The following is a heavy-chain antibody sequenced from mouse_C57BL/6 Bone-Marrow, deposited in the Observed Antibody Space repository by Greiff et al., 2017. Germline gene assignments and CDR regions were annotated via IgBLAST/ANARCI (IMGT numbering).Heavy chain of an antibody. CDR2: ISSGSSTI. V-gene: IGHV5-17*01. Sequence: EVQVVESGGGLVKPGGSLKLSCAASGFTFSDYGMHWVRQAPEKGLEWVAYISSGSSTIYYADTVKGRFTISRDNAKNTLFLQMTSLRSEDTAMYYCARRRIYDCYAMDYWGQGTTVTVSS. CDR3: ARRRIYDCYAMDY. D-gene: IGHD1-1*01. CDR1: GFTFSDYG. J-gene: IGHJ4*01.